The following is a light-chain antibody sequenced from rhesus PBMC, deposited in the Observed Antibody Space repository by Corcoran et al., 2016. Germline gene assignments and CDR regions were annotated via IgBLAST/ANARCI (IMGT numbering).Light chain of an antibody. J-gene: IGKJ4*01. CDR2: KAS. CDR3: QQGYDTPLT. CDR1: ENVNTH. Sequence: DIQMTQSPSSLSASVGDRVTITCRASENVNTHLNWYQQKPGKAPKLLIYKASTLQRGVPSRFSGCGSGTDYTFTINSLQPEDVATYYCQQGYDTPLTFGGGTKVELK. V-gene: IGKV1-74*01.